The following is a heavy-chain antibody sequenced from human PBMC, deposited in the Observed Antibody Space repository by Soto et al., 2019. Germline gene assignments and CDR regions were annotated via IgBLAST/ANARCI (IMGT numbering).Heavy chain of an antibody. CDR1: GFTFSNYA. J-gene: IGHJ4*02. CDR2: ISGSGGST. CDR3: ASRSSGWYFDY. D-gene: IGHD6-19*01. Sequence: GGSLRLSCAGSGFTFSNYAMNWVRQAPGKGLEWVSVISGSGGSTYYADSVKGRFTISRDNSKNTLYLQMNSLRAEDTAVYYCASRSSGWYFDYWGQGTLVTVSS. V-gene: IGHV3-23*01.